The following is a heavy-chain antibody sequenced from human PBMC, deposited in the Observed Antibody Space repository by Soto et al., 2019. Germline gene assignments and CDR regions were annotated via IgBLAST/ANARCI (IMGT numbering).Heavy chain of an antibody. CDR3: ARRGYSGYEPIVY. Sequence: GESLKISCTGSGYSFTSYWISWGRQMPGKGLEWMGRIDPSDSYTNYSPSFQGHVTISADKSISTAYLQWSSLKASDTAMYYCARRGYSGYEPIVYWGQGTLVTVSS. D-gene: IGHD5-12*01. CDR2: IDPSDSYT. CDR1: GYSFTSYW. J-gene: IGHJ4*02. V-gene: IGHV5-10-1*01.